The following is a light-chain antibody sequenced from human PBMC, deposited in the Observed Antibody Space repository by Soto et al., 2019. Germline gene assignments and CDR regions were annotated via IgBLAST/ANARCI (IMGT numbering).Light chain of an antibody. CDR2: KAS. CDR3: QQYNSYPYT. V-gene: IGKV1-5*03. CDR1: QTISSW. J-gene: IGKJ2*01. Sequence: DIQMTQSPSTLAGCEGDRVTITGRASQTISSWLAWYQQKPGKAPKLLIYKASTLKSGVPSRFSGSGSGTEFTLTISSLQPDDFATYYCQQYNSYPYTFGQGTKVDIK.